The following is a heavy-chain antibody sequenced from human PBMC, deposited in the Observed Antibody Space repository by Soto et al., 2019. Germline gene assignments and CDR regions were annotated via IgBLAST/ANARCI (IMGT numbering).Heavy chain of an antibody. CDR3: AKGEGPGSDYHLECYYYGMDV. CDR2: INWNSGTI. D-gene: IGHD3-10*01. J-gene: IGHJ6*02. CDR1: GFTFDDYA. Sequence: EVQLVESGGGLVQTGRSLRLSCAVSGFTFDDYAMHWVRQAPGKGLEWVSGINWNSGTIGYADSVKGRFTISRDNAKNSLYLHMNSLRPEDTGLYYCAKGEGPGSDYHLECYYYGMDVWGLGTTVTVSS. V-gene: IGHV3-9*01.